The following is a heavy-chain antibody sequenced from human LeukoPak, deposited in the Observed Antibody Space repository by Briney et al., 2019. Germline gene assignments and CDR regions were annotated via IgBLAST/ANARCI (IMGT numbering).Heavy chain of an antibody. CDR1: GFTFSDAW. Sequence: PGGSLRLSCAASGFTFSDAWMTWVRQAPGKGLEWVGRIKSKTDGGTTDYAAPVKGRFTISRDDSRNTLYLQMNSLKTEDTAVYYCTTYRVGEQWMIPNYWGQGTLVTVSS. V-gene: IGHV3-15*01. D-gene: IGHD6-19*01. J-gene: IGHJ4*02. CDR3: TTYRVGEQWMIPNY. CDR2: IKSKTDGGTT.